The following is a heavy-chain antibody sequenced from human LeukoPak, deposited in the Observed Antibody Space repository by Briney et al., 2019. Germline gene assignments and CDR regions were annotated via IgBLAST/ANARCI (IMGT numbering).Heavy chain of an antibody. Sequence: GGSLRLSCAASGFTFSSYGMHWVRQAPGKGLEWVSVIYSGGSTYYADSVKGRFTISRDNSKNTLYLQMNSLRAEDTAVYYCARQDYASDWFDPWGQGTLVTVSS. CDR3: ARQDYASDWFDP. CDR2: IYSGGST. J-gene: IGHJ5*02. CDR1: GFTFSSYG. V-gene: IGHV3-66*04. D-gene: IGHD4-17*01.